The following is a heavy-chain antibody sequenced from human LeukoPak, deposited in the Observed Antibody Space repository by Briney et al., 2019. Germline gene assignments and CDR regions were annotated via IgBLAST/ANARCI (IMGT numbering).Heavy chain of an antibody. CDR1: GFTFSSYG. J-gene: IGHJ4*02. CDR2: IWYDGSNK. D-gene: IGHD2-2*02. V-gene: IGHV3-33*01. Sequence: PGRSLRLSCAASGFTFSSYGMHWVRQAPGKGLEWVAVIWYDGSNKYYADSVKGRFTISRDNSKNTLYLQMNSLRAEDTAVYYCAGDSEEGIVVVPAAILGYWGQGTLVTVSS. CDR3: AGDSEEGIVVVPAAILGY.